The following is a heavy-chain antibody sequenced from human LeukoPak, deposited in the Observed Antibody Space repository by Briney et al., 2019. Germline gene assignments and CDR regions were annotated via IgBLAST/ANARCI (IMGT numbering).Heavy chain of an antibody. CDR1: GYTFTAYG. V-gene: IGHV1-18*01. CDR3: GRDQGSRHYPRYFDL. Sequence: ASVNVSCKASGYTFTAYGISWLRQAPGQRPEWLAWISPYTGDTRYAEALGGRLTVTRDTSTTTVFMQVRSLRSDDTALYFCGRDQGSRHYPRYFDLWGRGTLVTVAS. D-gene: IGHD3-3*01. J-gene: IGHJ2*01. CDR2: ISPYTGDT.